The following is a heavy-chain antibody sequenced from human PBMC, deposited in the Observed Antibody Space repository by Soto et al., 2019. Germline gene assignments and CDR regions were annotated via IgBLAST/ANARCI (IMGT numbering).Heavy chain of an antibody. CDR2: ISSSSSTI. CDR1: GFTFSSYS. V-gene: IGHV3-48*02. Sequence: EVQLVESGGGLVQPGGSLRLSCAASGFTFSSYSMNWVRQAPGKGMEWVSYISSSSSTIYYADSVKGRFTISRDNAKNSLYLQMTSLRDEDTAVDFCAREGGGLNWFAPWGPRSLVTFSS. CDR3: AREGGGLNWFAP. J-gene: IGHJ5*02. D-gene: IGHD3-16*01.